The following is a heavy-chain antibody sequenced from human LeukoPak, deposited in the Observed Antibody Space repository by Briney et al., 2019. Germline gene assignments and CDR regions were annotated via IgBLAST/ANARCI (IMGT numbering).Heavy chain of an antibody. CDR2: INHNGST. D-gene: IGHD2-2*01. Sequence: SGTLCLTCAAYGLSFSGYYLSWVRQPPGKGLEWIAEINHNGSTNYNPSLKSRGFISVDTSQNQFSLKLGSVTAADTVVYYCARNQDARVHDIVVVPAALWRLYGMDVWGQGTTVTVSS. CDR1: GLSFSGYY. J-gene: IGHJ6*02. V-gene: IGHV4-34*01. CDR3: ARNQDARVHDIVVVPAALWRLYGMDV.